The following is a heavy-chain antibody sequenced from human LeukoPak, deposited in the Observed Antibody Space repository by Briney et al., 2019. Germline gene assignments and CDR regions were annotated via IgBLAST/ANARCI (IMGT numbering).Heavy chain of an antibody. D-gene: IGHD6-19*01. CDR1: GGSISSGSYY. Sequence: SQTLSLTCTVSGGSISSGSYYWSWIRQPAGKGLEWIGRIYTSGSTNYNPSLKSRVTISVDTSKNQFSLKLSSVTAADTAVYYCARGGGAVAVPIDYWGQGTLVTVSS. CDR2: IYTSGST. CDR3: ARGGGAVAVPIDY. J-gene: IGHJ4*02. V-gene: IGHV4-61*02.